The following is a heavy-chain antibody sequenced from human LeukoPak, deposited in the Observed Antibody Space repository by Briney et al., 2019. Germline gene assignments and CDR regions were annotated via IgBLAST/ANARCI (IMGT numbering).Heavy chain of an antibody. CDR3: AARGDPDAFDI. CDR1: GYTFTSYY. J-gene: IGHJ3*02. V-gene: IGHV1-46*01. Sequence: ASVKVSCKASGYTFTSYYMHWVRQAPGQGLEWMGIINPSGGSTSYAQKFQGRVTMTRDTSTSTVYMKLSSLRSEDTAVYYCAARGDPDAFDIWGQGTMVTVSS. CDR2: INPSGGST. D-gene: IGHD3-10*01.